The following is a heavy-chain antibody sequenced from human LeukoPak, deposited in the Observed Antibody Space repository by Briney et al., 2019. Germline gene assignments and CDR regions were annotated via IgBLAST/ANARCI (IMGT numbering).Heavy chain of an antibody. D-gene: IGHD6-13*01. Sequence: GESLKISCKGSGYSFTSYWMSWVRQMPGKGLEWMGRIDPSDSYTNYSPSFQGHVTISADKSISTAYLQWSSLKASDTAIYYCAIGLFSSSWCFDYWGQGTLVPVSS. CDR3: AIGLFSSSWCFDY. CDR2: IDPSDSYT. V-gene: IGHV5-10-1*01. CDR1: GYSFTSYW. J-gene: IGHJ4*02.